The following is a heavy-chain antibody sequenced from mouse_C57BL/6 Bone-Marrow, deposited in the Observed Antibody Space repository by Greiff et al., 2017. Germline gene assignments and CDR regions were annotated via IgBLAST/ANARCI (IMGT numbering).Heavy chain of an antibody. CDR3: ARVGLYDGCLFAY. J-gene: IGHJ3*01. Sequence: QVQLQQSGAELVRPGASVKLSCKASGYTFTDYYINWVKQRPGQGLEWIARIYPGSGNTYYNEKFKGKATLTAEKSSSTAYMQLSSLTSEDSAVYFCARVGLYDGCLFAYWGQGTLVTVSA. V-gene: IGHV1-76*01. CDR1: GYTFTDYY. D-gene: IGHD2-3*01. CDR2: IYPGSGNT.